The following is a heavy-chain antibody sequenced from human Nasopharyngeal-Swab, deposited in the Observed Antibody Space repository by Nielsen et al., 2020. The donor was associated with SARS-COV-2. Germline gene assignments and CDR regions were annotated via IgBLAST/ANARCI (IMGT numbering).Heavy chain of an antibody. CDR3: ARVEEYYYGSGSLSDN. CDR2: ISSSGSHK. D-gene: IGHD3-10*01. J-gene: IGHJ4*02. CDR1: GLTFSSYS. Sequence: GGSLRLSCVANGLTFSSYSMNWVRQAPGKGLEWVSFISSSGSHKYYADSMKGRFTISRDNAKSSLYLQLSSLRAEDTAVYYCARVEEYYYGSGSLSDNWGQGTLVTVSS. V-gene: IGHV3-21*01.